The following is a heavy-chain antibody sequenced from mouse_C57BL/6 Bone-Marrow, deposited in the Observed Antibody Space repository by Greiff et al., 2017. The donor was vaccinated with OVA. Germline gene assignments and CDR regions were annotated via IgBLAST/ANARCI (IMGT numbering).Heavy chain of an antibody. CDR2: IYPRSGNT. D-gene: IGHD1-3*01. V-gene: IGHV1-81*01. CDR1: GYTFTSYG. CDR3: ARGIAPY. Sequence: VRLQQSGAELARPGASVKLSCKASGYTFTSYGISWVKQRTGQGLEWIGEIYPRSGNTYYNEKFKGKATLTADKSSSTAYMELRSLTSEDSAVYFCARGIAPYWGQGTLVTVSA. J-gene: IGHJ3*01.